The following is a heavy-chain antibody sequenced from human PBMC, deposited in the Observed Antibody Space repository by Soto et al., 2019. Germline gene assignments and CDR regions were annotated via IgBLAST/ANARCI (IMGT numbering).Heavy chain of an antibody. J-gene: IGHJ6*02. CDR2: IYYSGNT. D-gene: IGHD1-1*01. CDR1: GGSIVTSSYY. CDR3: ARLPQEYNYYGMDV. Sequence: SETLSLTCTVSGGSIVTSSYYWGWIRQPPGKWLEWLGHIYYSGNTYYHPSLTSRVTISVDTSRNQFSLRLSSVTAADTAVYYCARLPQEYNYYGMDVWGQGTTVTVYS. V-gene: IGHV4-39*01.